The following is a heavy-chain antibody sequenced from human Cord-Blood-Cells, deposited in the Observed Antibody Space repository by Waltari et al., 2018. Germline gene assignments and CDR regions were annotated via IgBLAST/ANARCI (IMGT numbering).Heavy chain of an antibody. D-gene: IGHD3-22*01. V-gene: IGHV1-8*01. CDR2: MNPNSGNT. Sequence: QVQLVQSGAEVKKPGASVKVSCKASGYTFTSYDITWVRQATGQGLEWMGWMNPNSGNTGYAQKFQGRVTMTRNTSISTAYMELSSLRSEDTAVYYCARGRTPYYYDSSGYYYYYYGMDVWGQGTTVTVSS. J-gene: IGHJ6*02. CDR3: ARGRTPYYYDSSGYYYYYYGMDV. CDR1: GYTFTSYD.